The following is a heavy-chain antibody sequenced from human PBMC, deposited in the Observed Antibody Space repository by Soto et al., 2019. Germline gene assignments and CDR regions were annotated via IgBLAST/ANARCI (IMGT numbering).Heavy chain of an antibody. J-gene: IGHJ4*02. CDR1: GFTLSSYW. Sequence: GGSLRLSCAASGFTLSSYWMSWVRQAPGKGLERVANIKQDGSEKYYVDSAKARFTISTDTATNSLYLQTNSLTPDATPVYYRARSAGLDYWGQGTLVTVSS. CDR3: ARSAGLDY. CDR2: IKQDGSEK. V-gene: IGHV3-7*01. D-gene: IGHD2-21*01.